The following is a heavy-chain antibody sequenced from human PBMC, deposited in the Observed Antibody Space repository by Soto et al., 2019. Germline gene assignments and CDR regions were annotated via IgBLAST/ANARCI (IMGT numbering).Heavy chain of an antibody. Sequence: QVQLVQSGAEVKKPGSSVKVSCTASGGTFSRYGFTWVRQAPGQGFQWMGGIIPIFGSTHYEQNFQGRLSITADATTCTGYMDLSSLRSKDTGIYFGARTCFHWWALHYFDYRGQGTLVTVSS. CDR3: ARTCFHWWALHYFDY. V-gene: IGHV1-69*12. CDR2: IIPIFGST. J-gene: IGHJ4*02. CDR1: GGTFSRYG. D-gene: IGHD2-15*01.